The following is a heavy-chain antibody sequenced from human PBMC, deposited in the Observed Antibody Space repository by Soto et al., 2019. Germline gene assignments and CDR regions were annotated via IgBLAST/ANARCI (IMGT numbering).Heavy chain of an antibody. Sequence: EVQLLESGGGWVQRGGSLRLSCAASGLTFSNYAMGWVRQAPGKGLEWVSLISDSGGSTYYAGSVKGRFTISRDNSKNTLYLQMNSLRAEDTAVYYCAKCPAWGGGCERLDYWGQGALVTVSS. CDR3: AKCPAWGGGCERLDY. D-gene: IGHD2-15*01. J-gene: IGHJ4*02. CDR1: GLTFSNYA. V-gene: IGHV3-23*01. CDR2: ISDSGGST.